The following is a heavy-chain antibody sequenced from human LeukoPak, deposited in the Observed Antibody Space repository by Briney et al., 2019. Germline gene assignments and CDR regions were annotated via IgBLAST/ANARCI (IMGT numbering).Heavy chain of an antibody. CDR1: GGSISSYY. D-gene: IGHD3-3*01. Sequence: SETLSLTCTVSGGSISSYYWSWIRQPPGKGLEWIGYIYYSGSTNYNPSLKGRVTISVDTSKNQFSLKLSSVTAADTAVYYCARVGWSDYWYFDLWGRGTLVTVSS. CDR2: IYYSGST. V-gene: IGHV4-59*01. J-gene: IGHJ2*01. CDR3: ARVGWSDYWYFDL.